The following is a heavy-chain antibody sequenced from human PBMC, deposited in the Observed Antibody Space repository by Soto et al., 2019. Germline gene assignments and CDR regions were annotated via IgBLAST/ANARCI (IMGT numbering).Heavy chain of an antibody. CDR1: GGSISSGGYY. J-gene: IGHJ6*02. CDR2: IFHSGST. V-gene: IGHV4-31*03. D-gene: IGHD3-10*01. Sequence: SETLSLTCTVSGGSISSGGYYWSWIRQHPGKGLEWIGYIFHSGSTYYNPSLRSRVTTPVDTSKNQFSLKLSSVTAADTAVYYCAGHNYYGLYYYYYYGMDVWGQGTSVTVSS. CDR3: AGHNYYGLYYYYYYGMDV.